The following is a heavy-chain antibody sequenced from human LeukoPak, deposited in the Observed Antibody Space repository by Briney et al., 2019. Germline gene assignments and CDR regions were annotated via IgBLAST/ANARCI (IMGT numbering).Heavy chain of an antibody. CDR1: GGSISSYY. J-gene: IGHJ4*02. Sequence: SETLSLTCTVSGGSISSYYWSWIRQPPGKGLEWIGYIYYSGSTNYNPSLKSRVTISVGTSKNQFSLKVSSVTAADTAVYYCASNYYGSGSPDYWGQGNLVTVSS. CDR2: IYYSGST. D-gene: IGHD3-10*01. CDR3: ASNYYGSGSPDY. V-gene: IGHV4-59*08.